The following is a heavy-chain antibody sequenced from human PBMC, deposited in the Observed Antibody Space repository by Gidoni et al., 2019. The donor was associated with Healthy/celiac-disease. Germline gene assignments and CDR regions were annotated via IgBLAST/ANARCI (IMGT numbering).Heavy chain of an antibody. CDR1: GFTFSSYS. CDR3: ASGEYSGYDRDY. Sequence: EVQLVESGGGLVKPGGSLRLSCAASGFTFSSYSMNWVRQAPGKGLEWVSSISSSSSYIYYADSVKGRFTISRDNAKNSLYLQMNSLRAEDTAVYYCASGEYSGYDRDYWGQGTLVTVSS. D-gene: IGHD5-12*01. J-gene: IGHJ4*02. CDR2: ISSSSSYI. V-gene: IGHV3-21*01.